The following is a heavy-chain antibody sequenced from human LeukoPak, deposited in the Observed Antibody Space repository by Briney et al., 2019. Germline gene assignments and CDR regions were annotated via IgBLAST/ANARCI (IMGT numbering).Heavy chain of an antibody. CDR2: ISSSGDVT. CDR3: AKDRPNYYESNGHYYRLNGDY. D-gene: IGHD3-22*01. V-gene: IGHV3-23*01. J-gene: IGHJ4*02. Sequence: PAGSLRLSCAASGFTFSYYAMSWVRQAPGKGLEWVSSISSSGDVTFYTDPVKGRFTISRDNSKNTLYLQMNSLRAEDTAVYYCAKDRPNYYESNGHYYRLNGDYWGQGTLVTVSS. CDR1: GFTFSYYA.